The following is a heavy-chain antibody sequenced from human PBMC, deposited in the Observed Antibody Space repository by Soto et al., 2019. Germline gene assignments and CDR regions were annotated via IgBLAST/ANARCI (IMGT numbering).Heavy chain of an antibody. CDR2: ISAYNGST. Sequence: ASVKVSCKASGYTFTSYGISWVRQAPGQGLEWMGWISAYNGSTNYAQKLQGRVTMTTDTSTSTAYMELRSLRSDDTAVYYCARGNYYDSLDYYYGMDVWGQGTTVTVSS. CDR1: GYTFTSYG. CDR3: ARGNYYDSLDYYYGMDV. J-gene: IGHJ6*02. V-gene: IGHV1-18*01. D-gene: IGHD3-22*01.